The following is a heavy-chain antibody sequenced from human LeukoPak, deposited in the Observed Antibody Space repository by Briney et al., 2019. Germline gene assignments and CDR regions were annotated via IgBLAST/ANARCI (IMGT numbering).Heavy chain of an antibody. Sequence: PGGSLRLSCAASGFTFSSYGMHWVRQAPGKGLEWVAFIRYDGSNKYYADSVKGRFTISRDNSKNTLYLQMNSLRAEDTAVYYCAKGNLLGSNYYPYYFDYWGQGTLVTVSS. CDR2: IRYDGSNK. V-gene: IGHV3-30*02. J-gene: IGHJ4*02. CDR3: AKGNLLGSNYYPYYFDY. CDR1: GFTFSSYG. D-gene: IGHD3-22*01.